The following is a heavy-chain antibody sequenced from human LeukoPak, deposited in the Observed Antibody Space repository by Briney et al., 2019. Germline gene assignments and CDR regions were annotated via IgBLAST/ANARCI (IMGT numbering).Heavy chain of an antibody. Sequence: SETLSLTCTVSGGSITGYYWSWIRQPPGKGLEWIDYISYSGSTNYNPSLESRVTMSVDTSKNQFSLRLSSVAAADTAVYYCASHGSSYSFDCWGQGTLVTVSS. CDR1: GGSITGYY. V-gene: IGHV4-59*08. D-gene: IGHD3-10*01. J-gene: IGHJ4*02. CDR2: ISYSGST. CDR3: ASHGSSYSFDC.